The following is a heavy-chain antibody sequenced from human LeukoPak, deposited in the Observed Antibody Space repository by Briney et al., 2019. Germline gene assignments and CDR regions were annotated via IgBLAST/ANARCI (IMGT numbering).Heavy chain of an antibody. V-gene: IGHV3-13*04. Sequence: GGSLTLSCAASGFTFSSYDMHWLRRVTGKRLEWVSAIGIAGDTYYLDSVKGRFTISRENAKNSLYLQMNSLRAGDTAVYYCARGGDRDYWGQGTLVTVSS. CDR3: ARGGDRDY. J-gene: IGHJ4*02. CDR1: GFTFSSYD. CDR2: IGIAGDT.